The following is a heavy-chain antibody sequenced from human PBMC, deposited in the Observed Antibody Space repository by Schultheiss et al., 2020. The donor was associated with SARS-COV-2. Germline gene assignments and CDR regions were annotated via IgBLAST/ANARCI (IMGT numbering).Heavy chain of an antibody. D-gene: IGHD5-24*01. V-gene: IGHV3-48*01. CDR2: ISSSSRTI. Sequence: GGSLRLSCAASGFTFSSYAMSWVRQAPGKGLEWVSYISSSSRTIYYADSVKGRFTISRDNSKNTLYLQMNSLRAEDTAVYSCARTGRPVPDRDFGFDYWGQGTLVTVSS. CDR1: GFTFSSYA. J-gene: IGHJ4*02. CDR3: ARTGRPVPDRDFGFDY.